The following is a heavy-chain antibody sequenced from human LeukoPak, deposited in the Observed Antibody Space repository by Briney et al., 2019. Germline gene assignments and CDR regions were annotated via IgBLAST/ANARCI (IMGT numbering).Heavy chain of an antibody. V-gene: IGHV4-30-2*01. CDR2: IYHSGST. D-gene: IGHD3-10*01. Sequence: SETLSLTCAVSGGSISSDSWSWIRQPPGKGLEGIGYIYHSGSTYYNPSLKSRVTISVDRSKNQVSLKLSSVTAADTAVYYCVRVVVITMVRGVIGWFDPWGQGTLVTVSS. J-gene: IGHJ5*02. CDR1: GGSISSDS. CDR3: VRVVVITMVRGVIGWFDP.